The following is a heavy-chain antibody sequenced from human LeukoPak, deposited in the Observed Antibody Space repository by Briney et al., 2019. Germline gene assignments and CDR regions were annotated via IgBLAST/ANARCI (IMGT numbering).Heavy chain of an antibody. V-gene: IGHV1-2*02. CDR3: ARAPRGIAVAGIPDY. CDR1: GYTFTGYY. CDR2: INPNSGGT. J-gene: IGHJ4*02. Sequence: ASVKVSCKASGYTFTGYYMHWVRQAPGQGLEWMGWINPNSGGTNYAQKFQGRVTMTSDTSISAAYMQLSRRRADATAVYYSARAPRGIAVAGIPDYWGQGTLVTVSS. D-gene: IGHD6-19*01.